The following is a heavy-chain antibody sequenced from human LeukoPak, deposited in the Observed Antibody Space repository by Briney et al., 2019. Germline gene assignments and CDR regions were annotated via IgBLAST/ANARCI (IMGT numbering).Heavy chain of an antibody. V-gene: IGHV3-7*05. J-gene: IGHJ4*02. CDR1: GFTFSSYW. Sequence: AGGSLRLSCAASGFTFSSYWMSWVCQAPGKGLEWVANIKQDGSGKYYVESVKGRFTISRDNAKNSLYLQMNSLRAEDTAVYYCGRFTRSGDSVYWGQGTLVTVSS. CDR2: IKQDGSGK. D-gene: IGHD7-27*01. CDR3: GRFTRSGDSVY.